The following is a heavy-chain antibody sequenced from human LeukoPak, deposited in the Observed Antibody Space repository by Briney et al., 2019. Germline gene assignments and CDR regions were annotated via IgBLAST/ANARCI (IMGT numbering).Heavy chain of an antibody. CDR1: GFTFSSYG. Sequence: GGSLRLSCAASGFTFSSYGMHWVRQAPGKGLEWVAVIWYDGSNKYYADSVKGRFTISRDNSKNTLYLQINSLRAEDTAVYYCAKEAAGTSYYYMDVWGKGTTVTVSS. D-gene: IGHD6-13*01. CDR2: IWYDGSNK. CDR3: AKEAAGTSYYYMDV. J-gene: IGHJ6*03. V-gene: IGHV3-33*06.